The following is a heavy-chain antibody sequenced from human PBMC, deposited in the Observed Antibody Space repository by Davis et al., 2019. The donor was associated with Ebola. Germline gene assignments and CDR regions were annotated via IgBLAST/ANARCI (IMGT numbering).Heavy chain of an antibody. CDR2: ISSSSSYT. D-gene: IGHD3-3*01. Sequence: GESLKISCAASGFTFSDYYMSWIRQAPGKGLEWVSYISSSSSYTNYADSVKGRFTISRDNAKNSLYLQMNSLRAEDTAVYYCARDPVFGVVRGMDVWGQGTTVTVSS. V-gene: IGHV3-11*06. CDR1: GFTFSDYY. J-gene: IGHJ6*02. CDR3: ARDPVFGVVRGMDV.